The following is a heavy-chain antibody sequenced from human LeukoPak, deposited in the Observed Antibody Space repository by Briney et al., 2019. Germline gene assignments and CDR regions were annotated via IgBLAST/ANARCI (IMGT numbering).Heavy chain of an antibody. V-gene: IGHV4-59*01. CDR1: GGSISSYY. CDR2: IYYSGST. D-gene: IGHD3-22*01. CDR3: ARDRLSGYYDY. Sequence: PSETLSLTCTVSGGSISSYYWSWIRQPPGKGLEWIGYIYYSGSTNYSPSLKSRVTISVDTSKNQSSLKLSSVTAADTAVYYCARDRLSGYYDYWGQGTLVTVSS. J-gene: IGHJ4*02.